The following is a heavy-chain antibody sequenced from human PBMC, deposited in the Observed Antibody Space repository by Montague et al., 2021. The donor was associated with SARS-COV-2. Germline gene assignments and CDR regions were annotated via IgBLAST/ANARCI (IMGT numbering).Heavy chain of an antibody. D-gene: IGHD3-22*01. V-gene: IGHV4-34*01. CDR3: VVVVPAMRPRSDY. CDR1: GGSFGVYY. J-gene: IGHJ4*02. Sequence: SETLSLTCAVYGGSFGVYYWSWIRQPPGKGLEWIGDIKQSGSTNYNPSLKSRGTISSDTSKNQFSLKLNSVTAADTAVYFCVVVVPAMRPRSDYWGQGTRVTVSS. CDR2: IKQSGST.